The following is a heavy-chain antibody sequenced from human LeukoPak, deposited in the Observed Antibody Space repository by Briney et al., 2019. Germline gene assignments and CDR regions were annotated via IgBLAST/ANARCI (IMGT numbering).Heavy chain of an antibody. D-gene: IGHD6-19*01. V-gene: IGHV3-30*18. CDR2: ISYDGSNK. CDR1: GFTFSSYG. CDR3: AKDSSPRSGWCHFDY. Sequence: GGSLRLSCAASGFTFSSYGMHWVRKAPGKGLEWVAVISYDGSNKYYADSVKGRFTISRDNSKNTLYLQMNSLRAEDTAVYYCAKDSSPRSGWCHFDYWGQGTLVTVSS. J-gene: IGHJ4*02.